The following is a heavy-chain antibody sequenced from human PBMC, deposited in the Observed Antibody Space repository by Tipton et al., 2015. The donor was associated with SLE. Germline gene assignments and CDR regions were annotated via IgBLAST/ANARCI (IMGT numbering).Heavy chain of an antibody. CDR2: ISSSGSTI. CDR3: ARGLGYGSGGYYNHY. J-gene: IGHJ4*02. CDR1: GFTFSSYE. D-gene: IGHD3-10*01. Sequence: SLRLSCAASGFTFSSYEMNWVRQAPGKGLEWVSYISSSGSTIYYADSVKGRFTISRDNAKNSLYLQMNSLRADDTAVYYCARGLGYGSGGYYNHYWGQGTLVTVSS. V-gene: IGHV3-48*03.